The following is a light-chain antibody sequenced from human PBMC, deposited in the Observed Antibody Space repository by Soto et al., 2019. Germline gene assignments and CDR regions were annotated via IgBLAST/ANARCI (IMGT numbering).Light chain of an antibody. CDR1: QSVLYSSNSKNY. V-gene: IGKV4-1*01. CDR3: QQHYSTPLA. J-gene: IGKJ5*01. CDR2: WAS. Sequence: DIVMTQSPDSLAVSLGERATINCKSSQSVLYSSNSKNYLAWYQQKVGQPPKLLIYWASTRESGVPDRFSGSGSGTDFTLTISSLQAEDVAVYYCQQHYSTPLAFGQGTRLEIK.